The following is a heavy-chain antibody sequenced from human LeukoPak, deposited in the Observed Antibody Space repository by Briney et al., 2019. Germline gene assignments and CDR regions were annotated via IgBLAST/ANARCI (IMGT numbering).Heavy chain of an antibody. CDR2: ISYDGSNK. D-gene: IGHD2-15*01. J-gene: IGHJ4*02. CDR1: GFTFSSYA. CDR3: ARDKGYCSGGSCHTFDY. Sequence: GGSLGLSCAASGFTFSSYAMHWVRQAPGKGLGWVAVISYDGSNKYYADSVKGRFTISRDNSKNTLYLQMNSLRAEDTAVYYCARDKGYCSGGSCHTFDYWGQGTLVTVSS. V-gene: IGHV3-30-3*01.